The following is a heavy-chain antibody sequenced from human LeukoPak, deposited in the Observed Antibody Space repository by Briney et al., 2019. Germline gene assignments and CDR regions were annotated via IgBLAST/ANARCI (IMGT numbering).Heavy chain of an antibody. Sequence: PGGSLRLSCAASGFTFSSYWMSWVRQAPGKGLEWVANIKQDGSEKYYVDSVKGRFTISRDNAKNSLYLQMNSLRAEDTAVYYCAKDLRRGHSGYYFDYWGQGTLVTVSS. CDR3: AKDLRRGHSGYYFDY. D-gene: IGHD3-22*01. CDR2: IKQDGSEK. V-gene: IGHV3-7*03. J-gene: IGHJ4*02. CDR1: GFTFSSYW.